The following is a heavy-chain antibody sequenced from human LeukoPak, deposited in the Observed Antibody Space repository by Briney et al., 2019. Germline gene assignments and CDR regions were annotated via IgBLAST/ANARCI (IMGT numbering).Heavy chain of an antibody. D-gene: IGHD6-13*01. J-gene: IGHJ4*02. CDR1: GGSISSYY. CDR3: ASSSIAAAGTGY. Sequence: SETLSLTCTVSGGSISSYYWSWIRQPPGKGLEWIGYIYYSGSTNYNPSLKSRVTISVDTSKNQFSLKLSSVTAADTAVYYCASSSIAAAGTGYWGQGTLVTVSS. CDR2: IYYSGST. V-gene: IGHV4-59*08.